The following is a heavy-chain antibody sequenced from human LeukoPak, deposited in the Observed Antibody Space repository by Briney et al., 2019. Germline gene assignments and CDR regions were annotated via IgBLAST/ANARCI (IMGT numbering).Heavy chain of an antibody. J-gene: IGHJ4*02. CDR3: ASMCQPSGSFDL. V-gene: IGHV4-4*07. D-gene: IGHD3-10*01. Sequence: PSETLSLTCTASGDSISSYYWSWIRQPAGKGLEWIGRFHITGSTTYNPSLKSRVSISVDTSRNQFSLKLRSVTAADTAVYYCASMCQPSGSFDLWGQGTVVTVSS. CDR2: FHITGST. CDR1: GDSISSYY.